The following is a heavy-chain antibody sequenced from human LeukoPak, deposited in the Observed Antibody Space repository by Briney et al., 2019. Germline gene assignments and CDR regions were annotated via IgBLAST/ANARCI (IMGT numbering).Heavy chain of an antibody. J-gene: IGHJ4*02. D-gene: IGHD1-26*01. V-gene: IGHV3-23*01. CDR1: GFTFSSFG. CDR3: AKDSVGPDY. CDR2: ISGSGVST. Sequence: GGSLRLSCAASGFTFSSFGMSWVRQAPGKGLEWVSAISGSGVSTFYADSVKGRFTISRDTSKNTLYLQMNSLRAEDTAVCYCAKDSVGPDYWGQGTLVTVSS.